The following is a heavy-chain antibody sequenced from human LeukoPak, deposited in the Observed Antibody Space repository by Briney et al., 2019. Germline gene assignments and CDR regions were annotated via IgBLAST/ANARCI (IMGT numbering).Heavy chain of an antibody. CDR3: AKDLQGYYYDSSGYEN. V-gene: IGHV3-23*01. CDR1: GVTFSRYA. CDR2: ISGSGGST. Sequence: GGSLRLSCAASGVTFSRYAMSWVRQAPGKGLEWVSAISGSGGSTYYADSVKGRFTISRDNSKNTLYLQMNSLRAEDTAVYYCAKDLQGYYYDSSGYENWGQGTLVTVSS. J-gene: IGHJ4*02. D-gene: IGHD3-22*01.